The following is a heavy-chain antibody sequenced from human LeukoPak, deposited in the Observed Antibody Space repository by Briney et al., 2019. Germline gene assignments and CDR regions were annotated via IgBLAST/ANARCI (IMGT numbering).Heavy chain of an antibody. CDR1: GYTFTSYG. CDR3: ARSYYYGSGSYRDFDY. V-gene: IGHV1-18*01. CDR2: ISAYNGNT. D-gene: IGHD3-10*01. J-gene: IGHJ4*02. Sequence: ASVKVSCKASGYTFTSYGISWVRQAPGQGLEWMGWISAYNGNTNYAQKLQGRVTMTRNTSISTAYMELSSLRSEDTAVYYCARSYYYGSGSYRDFDYWGQGTLVTVSS.